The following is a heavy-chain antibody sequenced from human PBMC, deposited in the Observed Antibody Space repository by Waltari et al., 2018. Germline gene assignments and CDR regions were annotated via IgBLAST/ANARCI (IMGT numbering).Heavy chain of an antibody. Sequence: QVQLVQSGAEVKKPGASVKVSCKVSGYTLTELSMHWVRQAPGKGLGWLGGLDPQDGETIYAQKFQGRVTRTEDTSTDTAYMELSSLRSEDTAVYYCARAITMVRGAILYYYYGMDVWGQGTTVTVSS. CDR3: ARAITMVRGAILYYYYGMDV. V-gene: IGHV1-24*01. J-gene: IGHJ6*02. CDR1: GYTLTELS. CDR2: LDPQDGET. D-gene: IGHD3-10*01.